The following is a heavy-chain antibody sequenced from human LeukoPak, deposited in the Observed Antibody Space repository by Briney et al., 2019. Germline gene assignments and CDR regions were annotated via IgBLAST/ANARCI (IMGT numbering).Heavy chain of an antibody. CDR3: ASRKRSGYLVLDDY. CDR1: GGSISSSSYY. V-gene: IGHV4-39*01. CDR2: IYYSGST. Sequence: SETLSLTCTVSGGSISSSSYYWGWIRQPPGKGLEWIGSIYYSGSTYYNPSLKSRVTISVDTSKNQFSLKLSSVTAADTAVYYCASRKRSGYLVLDDYWGQGTLVTVSS. D-gene: IGHD3-3*01. J-gene: IGHJ4*02.